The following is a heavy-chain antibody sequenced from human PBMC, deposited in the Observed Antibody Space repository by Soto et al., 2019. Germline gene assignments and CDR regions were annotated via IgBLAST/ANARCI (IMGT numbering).Heavy chain of an antibody. CDR1: GYTFTGHY. Sequence: ASVKVSCKASGYTFTGHYIHWVRQAPEQGPEWMGEIGPEGGATRYAQKFQGRVTMTRDTSITTVYMELKNLSPDDTAVYYCGRGRSGQIVVFYWGQGTPVTVSS. CDR3: GRGRSGQIVVFY. V-gene: IGHV1-2*02. CDR2: IGPEGGAT. D-gene: IGHD1-26*01. J-gene: IGHJ4*02.